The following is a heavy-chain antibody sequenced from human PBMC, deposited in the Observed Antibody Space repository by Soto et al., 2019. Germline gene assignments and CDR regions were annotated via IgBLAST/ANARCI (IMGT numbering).Heavy chain of an antibody. V-gene: IGHV3-33*01. CDR3: AREFSLALHF. CDR1: GFIFSNFG. J-gene: IGHJ4*02. Sequence: QLVESGGAVVQPGKSLRLSCSASGFIFSNFGMYWVRQAPGKGLEWVAVVWYDGSTQYYGDSVKGRFTISRDNSKNMVYLQMDSLRVDDTAVYYCAREFSLALHFWGQGSLVTVSS. CDR2: VWYDGSTQ. D-gene: IGHD3-16*01.